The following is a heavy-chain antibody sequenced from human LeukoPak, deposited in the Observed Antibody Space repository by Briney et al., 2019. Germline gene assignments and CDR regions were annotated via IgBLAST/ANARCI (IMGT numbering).Heavy chain of an antibody. D-gene: IGHD6-13*01. V-gene: IGHV3-9*01. CDR1: GFTFDDYA. Sequence: PGRSLRLSCAASGFTFDDYAMHWVRQAPGKGLEWVSGISWNSGSIGYADSVKGRFTISRDNSKNTLYLQMNSLRAEDTAVYYCARDQAPLAAAGTLDYWGQGTLVTVSS. CDR3: ARDQAPLAAAGTLDY. J-gene: IGHJ4*02. CDR2: ISWNSGSI.